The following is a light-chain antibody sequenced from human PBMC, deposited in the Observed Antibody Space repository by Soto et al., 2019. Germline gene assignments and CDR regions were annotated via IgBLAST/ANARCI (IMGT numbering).Light chain of an antibody. V-gene: IGLV1-44*01. Sequence: QSVLTQPPSASGTPGQRVTISCSGSRSNIGSNTVNWYQQLPGTAPKLLIFSDNQRPSGVPDRFSGSQSGTSASLAISGLQSEDEADYYCASWDDSLNGEVFGGGTKLTVL. CDR2: SDN. CDR1: RSNIGSNT. CDR3: ASWDDSLNGEV. J-gene: IGLJ2*01.